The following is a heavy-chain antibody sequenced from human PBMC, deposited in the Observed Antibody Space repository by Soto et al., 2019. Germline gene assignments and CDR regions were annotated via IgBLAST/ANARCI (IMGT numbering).Heavy chain of an antibody. J-gene: IGHJ4*02. CDR2: ISYDGSNK. V-gene: IGHV3-30-3*01. CDR1: GFTFSSYA. D-gene: IGHD2-8*01. CDR3: ARDVMSDY. Sequence: PGGSLRLSCAASGFTFSSYAMHWVRQAPGKGLEWVAVISYDGSNKYYADSVKGRFTIPRDNSKNTLYLQMNSLRSEDTAVYYCARDVMSDYWGQGTLVTVSS.